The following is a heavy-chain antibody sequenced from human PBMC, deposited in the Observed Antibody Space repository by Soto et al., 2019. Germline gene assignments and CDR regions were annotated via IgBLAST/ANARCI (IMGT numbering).Heavy chain of an antibody. Sequence: QVQLVQSGAEVKKPGASVKVSCKASGYTFTSYDINWVRQATGQGLEWMGSMNPNSGNTGYAQKFQGRVTMTRNTSISTAYMELSSLRSEDTAVYYCARDLIAVAGTYYYYYMDVWGKGTTVTVSS. V-gene: IGHV1-8*01. CDR3: ARDLIAVAGTYYYYYMDV. J-gene: IGHJ6*03. CDR2: MNPNSGNT. CDR1: GYTFTSYD. D-gene: IGHD6-19*01.